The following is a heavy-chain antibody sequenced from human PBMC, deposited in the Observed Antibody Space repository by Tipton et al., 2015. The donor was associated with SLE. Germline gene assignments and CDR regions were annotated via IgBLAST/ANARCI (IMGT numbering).Heavy chain of an antibody. V-gene: IGHV3-23*01. D-gene: IGHD7-27*01. J-gene: IGHJ3*02. CDR3: AKDLGAFDI. CDR1: GFTFTSYA. Sequence: SLRLSCEASGFTFTSYAMSWVRQAPGKGLEWVSVISGSGSGGSIYYADSVKGRFTISRDNSKNTLYLQMNSLRAEDTAVYYCAKDLGAFDIWGQGTMVTVSS. CDR2: ISGSGSGGSI.